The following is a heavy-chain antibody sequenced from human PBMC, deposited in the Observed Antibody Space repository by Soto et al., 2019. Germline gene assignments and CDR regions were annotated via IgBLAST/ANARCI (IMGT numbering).Heavy chain of an antibody. Sequence: GGSLRLSCAASGFTFSSYGMHWVRQAPGKGLEWVAVISYDGSNKYYADSVKGRFTISRDNSKNTLYLQMNSLRAEDTAVYYCAKTGGPYYYYYYMDVWGKGTTVTVSS. CDR3: AKTGGPYYYYYYMDV. D-gene: IGHD3-16*01. J-gene: IGHJ6*03. CDR2: ISYDGSNK. CDR1: GFTFSSYG. V-gene: IGHV3-30*18.